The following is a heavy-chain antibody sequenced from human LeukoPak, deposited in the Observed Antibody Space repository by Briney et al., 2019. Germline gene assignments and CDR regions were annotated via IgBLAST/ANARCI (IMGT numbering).Heavy chain of an antibody. CDR1: GFPFSTST. J-gene: IGHJ3*01. Sequence: GGSLTLPCAASGFPFSTSTMLGARQARGRGLVYVAFLSNEGSKIYYAGSVKDRFTITRENSKNALDLQMNSLRVEDTAVVYCARGYYYNGNSGSHDAFDYWGQGTMVTVSS. CDR3: ARGYYYNGNSGSHDAFDY. V-gene: IGHV3-30-3*01. CDR2: LSNEGSKI. D-gene: IGHD3-22*01.